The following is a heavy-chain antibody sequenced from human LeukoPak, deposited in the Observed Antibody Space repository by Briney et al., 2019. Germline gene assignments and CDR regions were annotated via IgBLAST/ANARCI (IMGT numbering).Heavy chain of an antibody. J-gene: IGHJ6*02. Sequence: PGGSLRLSCAASGFTFSSYEMNWVRQAPGKGLEWVSYISSSGSTIYYADSVKGRFTISRDNAKNSLYLQMNSLRAEDTAVYYCARDLGYYYYYGMDVWGQGTTVTVSS. CDR1: GFTFSSYE. V-gene: IGHV3-48*03. CDR3: ARDLGYYYYYGMDV. CDR2: ISSSGSTI.